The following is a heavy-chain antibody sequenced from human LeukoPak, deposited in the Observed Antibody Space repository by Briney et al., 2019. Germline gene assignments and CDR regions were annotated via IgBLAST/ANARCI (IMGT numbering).Heavy chain of an antibody. CDR3: TKDPNGDYIGPFDP. CDR1: GFSFSSFA. Sequence: GGSLRLLCAAWGFSFSSFAMIWVRQAPGKSRELVSSTIGVHYAPYNTASPKSRFTTSKDNPKNTMYLQIKTLRADHTPIYYSTKDPNGDYIGPFDPSGQRTLVTAS. V-gene: IGHV3-23*01. J-gene: IGHJ5*02. D-gene: IGHD4-17*01. CDR2: TIGVHYAP.